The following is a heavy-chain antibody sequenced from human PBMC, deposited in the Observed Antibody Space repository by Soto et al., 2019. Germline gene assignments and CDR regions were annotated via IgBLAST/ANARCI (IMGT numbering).Heavy chain of an antibody. CDR3: ARGKNAAFDY. CDR2: TYRGSESYN. V-gene: IGHV6-1*01. Sequence: QVQLQQSGPGILKASQTLSVTCAISGDSVSNNAVAWNWIRQSPSGGLEWLGRTYRGSESYNDYSISLKSRVTINSDPSKNQFSLQLTSVTSEDTAVYSCARGKNAAFDYWGQGTVVTVSS. CDR1: GDSVSNNAVA. J-gene: IGHJ4*02.